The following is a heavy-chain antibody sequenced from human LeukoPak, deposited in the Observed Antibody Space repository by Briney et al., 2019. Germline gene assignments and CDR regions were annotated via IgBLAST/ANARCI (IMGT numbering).Heavy chain of an antibody. D-gene: IGHD6-19*01. J-gene: IGHJ3*02. CDR3: AKDHPAGYSSGWYDAFDI. V-gene: IGHV3-23*01. CDR1: GFTFSSYA. CDR2: ISSSGGST. Sequence: GGSLRLSCAASGFTFSSYAMGWVRQAPGKGLDWVSVISSSGGSTYYADSVKGRFTISRDNSKNTLYPQMNSLRAEDTAVYYCAKDHPAGYSSGWYDAFDIWGQGTMVTVSS.